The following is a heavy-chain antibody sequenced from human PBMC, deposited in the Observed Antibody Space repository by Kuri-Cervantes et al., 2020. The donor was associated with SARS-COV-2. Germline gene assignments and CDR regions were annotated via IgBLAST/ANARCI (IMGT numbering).Heavy chain of an antibody. CDR3: ARVGIVVVPAAEATFDY. CDR1: GGSFSGYY. CDR2: INHSGST. D-gene: IGHD2-2*03. J-gene: IGHJ4*02. V-gene: IGHV4-34*01. Sequence: GSLRLACAGYGGSFSGYYWSWIRQPPGKGLEWIGEINHSGSTNYNPSLKSRVTISVDTSKNQFSLKLSSVTAADTAVYYCARVGIVVVPAAEATFDYWGQGTLVTVSS.